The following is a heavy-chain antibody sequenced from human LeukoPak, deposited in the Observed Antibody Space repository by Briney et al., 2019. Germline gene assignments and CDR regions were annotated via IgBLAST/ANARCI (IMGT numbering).Heavy chain of an antibody. CDR2: INPNSGGT. D-gene: IGHD3-22*01. CDR1: GYTLTGYY. V-gene: IGHV1-2*06. J-gene: IGHJ4*02. CDR3: ARGRNSVYYFNVVAPYYFDY. Sequence: ASVKVSCKASGYTLTGYYMHWVRQAPEQGLEWMGRINPNSGGTNYAQKFQGRVTMTRDTSINTAYMDLSRLRSDDPAVNYCARGRNSVYYFNVVAPYYFDYWGQGTLVTVSS.